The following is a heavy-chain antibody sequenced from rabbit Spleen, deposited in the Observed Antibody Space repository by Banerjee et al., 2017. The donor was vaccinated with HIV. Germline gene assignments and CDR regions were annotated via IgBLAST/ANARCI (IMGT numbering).Heavy chain of an antibody. Sequence: QLKETGGGLVQPGGSLTLSCKASGFDFSSFYMSWVRQAPGKGLEWIGYIDPVFGSTYYASWVNGRFSISRENTQNTVSLQMSSLTAADTATYFCVRDTWAFNLWGPGTLVTVS. V-gene: IGHV1S7*01. CDR3: VRDTWAFNL. D-gene: IGHD3-1*01. CDR1: GFDFSSFY. J-gene: IGHJ4*01. CDR2: IDPVFGST.